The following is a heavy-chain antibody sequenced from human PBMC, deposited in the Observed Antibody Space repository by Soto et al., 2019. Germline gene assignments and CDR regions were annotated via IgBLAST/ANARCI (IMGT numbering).Heavy chain of an antibody. CDR2: IFYTGST. CDR1: CGSINSASYH. J-gene: IGHJ4*02. D-gene: IGHD4-17*01. Sequence: QVQLQESGPGLVQPSETLSLTCSVSCGSINSASYHWSWLRQHPGKGLVVIGYIFYTGSTYYSPSLATRVTVSVDTSKNHVSLWLNAVTAADTAVYYCARLDYGDSAFDSWGRGILVTVSS. CDR3: ARLDYGDSAFDS. V-gene: IGHV4-31*03.